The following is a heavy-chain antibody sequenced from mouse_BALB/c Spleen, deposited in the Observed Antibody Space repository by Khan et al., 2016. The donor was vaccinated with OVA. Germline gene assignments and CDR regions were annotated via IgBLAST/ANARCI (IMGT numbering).Heavy chain of an antibody. V-gene: IGHV5-6*01. J-gene: IGHJ3*01. CDR2: VSTGSSYT. D-gene: IGHD1-1*01. CDR1: GFTFSTYG. CDR3: TRLAYYYDSEGFAY. Sequence: EVMLVESGGDLVKPGGSLKLSCAASGFTFSTYGMSWVRQTPDKRLEWVATVSTGSSYTYYPDSVKGRFTISRDNAKNTLYLQMSGLKSEDTAMFYCTRLAYYYDSEGFAYWGQGTLVTVSA.